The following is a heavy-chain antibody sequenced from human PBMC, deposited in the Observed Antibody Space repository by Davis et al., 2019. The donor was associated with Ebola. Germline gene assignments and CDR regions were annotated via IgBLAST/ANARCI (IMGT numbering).Heavy chain of an antibody. V-gene: IGHV3-48*01. CDR2: ISSSSSTI. CDR1: GFTFSSYS. J-gene: IGHJ4*02. Sequence: GESLKISCVASGFTFSSYSMNWVRQAPGKGLEWVSYISSSSSTIYYADSVKGRFTISRDNSKNTLYLQMNSLRAEDTAVYYCARDEGTLTDSSGYYPLDYWGQGTLVTVSS. D-gene: IGHD3-22*01. CDR3: ARDEGTLTDSSGYYPLDY.